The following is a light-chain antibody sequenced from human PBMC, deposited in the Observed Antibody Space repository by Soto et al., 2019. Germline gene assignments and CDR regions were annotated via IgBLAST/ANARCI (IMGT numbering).Light chain of an antibody. CDR2: DVS. V-gene: IGLV2-14*01. CDR1: SSDVGGYNY. Sequence: QSVLTQPASVSGSPGQSITISCTGTSSDVGGYNYVSWYQQHPGNAPKLMIYDVSNRPSGVSNPFSGSKSGNTASLTISGSQAADEADYSCSSYTSSSTLLYVFGTGTKLTVL. J-gene: IGLJ1*01. CDR3: SSYTSSSTLLYV.